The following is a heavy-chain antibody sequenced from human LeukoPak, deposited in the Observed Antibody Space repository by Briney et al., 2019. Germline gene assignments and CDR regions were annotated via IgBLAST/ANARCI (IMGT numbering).Heavy chain of an antibody. J-gene: IGHJ4*02. V-gene: IGHV1-2*02. Sequence: ASVKVSCKASGYTFTGYYMHWVRQAPGQGLEWMGWFNPNSGGTNYAQKFQGRVTMTRDTSISTAYMELSRLRSEDTAVYYCASSSGSYTWDYFDDWGQGTLVTVSS. CDR3: ASSSGSYTWDYFDD. CDR2: FNPNSGGT. D-gene: IGHD1-26*01. CDR1: GYTFTGYY.